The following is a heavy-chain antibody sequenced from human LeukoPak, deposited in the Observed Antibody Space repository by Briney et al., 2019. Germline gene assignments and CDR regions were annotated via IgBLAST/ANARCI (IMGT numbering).Heavy chain of an antibody. V-gene: IGHV1-69*13. Sequence: SVKVSCKASGGTFSSYAISWVRQAPGQGLEWMGVIIPIFGTANYAQKFQGRVTITADESTSTAYMELSSLRSEDTAVYYCAGGHDYDILTGAGLAPYWGQGTLVTVSS. D-gene: IGHD3-9*01. J-gene: IGHJ4*02. CDR2: IIPIFGTA. CDR3: AGGHDYDILTGAGLAPY. CDR1: GGTFSSYA.